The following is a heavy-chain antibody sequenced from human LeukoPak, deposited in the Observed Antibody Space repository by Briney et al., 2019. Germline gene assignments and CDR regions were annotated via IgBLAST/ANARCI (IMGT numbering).Heavy chain of an antibody. Sequence: GGSLRLSCAASGFTFSSYWMHWVRQAPGKGLVWVSRINSDGSSTSYADSVKGRFTISRDNAKNTLYLQMNSLRAEDRAVYYCARDEQYYDFWSGYYHNLFDYWGQGTLVTVSS. V-gene: IGHV3-74*01. CDR3: ARDEQYYDFWSGYYHNLFDY. J-gene: IGHJ4*02. CDR2: INSDGSST. CDR1: GFTFSSYW. D-gene: IGHD3-3*01.